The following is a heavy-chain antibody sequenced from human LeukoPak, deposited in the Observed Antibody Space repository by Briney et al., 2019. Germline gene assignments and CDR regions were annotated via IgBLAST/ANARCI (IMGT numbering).Heavy chain of an antibody. J-gene: IGHJ4*02. CDR3: ARHIVGATPYYFDY. D-gene: IGHD1-26*01. V-gene: IGHV4-39*01. CDR2: TYYSGSI. CDR1: GGSISSGGYY. Sequence: SETLSLTCTVSGGSISSGGYYWGWIRQPPGKGLEWIASTYYSGSIYHNPSLKSRVIISVDTSKNQFSLELSSVTAADTAMYYCARHIVGATPYYFDYWGQGTLVTVSS.